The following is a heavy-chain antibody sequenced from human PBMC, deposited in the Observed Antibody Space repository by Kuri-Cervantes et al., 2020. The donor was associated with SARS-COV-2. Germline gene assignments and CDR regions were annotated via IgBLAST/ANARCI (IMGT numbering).Heavy chain of an antibody. J-gene: IGHJ4*02. D-gene: IGHD3-10*01. CDR3: AREYYYGSGRYYGAFDH. CDR1: GYIFTSHN. CDR2: LNPSGGSR. V-gene: IGHV1-46*01. Sequence: GESLKISCKASGYIFTSHNMHWVRQAPGQGLEWMGMLNPSGGSRINTQKFQGRLTMTRDTPTSTVYMELSSLRSDDTAVYYCAREYYYGSGRYYGAFDHWGQGTPVTVSS.